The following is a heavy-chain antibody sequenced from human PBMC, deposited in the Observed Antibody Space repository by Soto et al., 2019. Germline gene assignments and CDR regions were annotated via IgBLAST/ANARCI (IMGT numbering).Heavy chain of an antibody. J-gene: IGHJ6*02. V-gene: IGHV1-18*04. D-gene: IGHD3-3*01. CDR3: ARDLTYYDFWSGTYGMDV. CDR1: GYTFTSYG. CDR2: ISAYNGNT. Sequence: SVKVSCKASGYTFTSYGISWVRQAPGQGLEWMGWISAYNGNTNYAQKLQGRVTMTTDTSTSTAYMELRSLRSDDTAVYYCARDLTYYDFWSGTYGMDVWGQGTTVTVSS.